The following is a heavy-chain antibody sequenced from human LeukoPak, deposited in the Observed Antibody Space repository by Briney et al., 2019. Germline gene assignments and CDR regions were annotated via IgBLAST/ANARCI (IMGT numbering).Heavy chain of an antibody. CDR3: AKGTVAVVAMNAFDI. CDR1: GFTFSSYA. Sequence: PGGSLRLSCAASGFTFSSYAMSWVRQAPGKGLEWVSAISGSGVVTDYADSVKGRFTISRDNSKNTLHLQMNSLRAEDTAVYYCAKGTVAVVAMNAFDIWGQGTMVTVSS. D-gene: IGHD2-15*01. J-gene: IGHJ3*02. CDR2: ISGSGVVT. V-gene: IGHV3-23*01.